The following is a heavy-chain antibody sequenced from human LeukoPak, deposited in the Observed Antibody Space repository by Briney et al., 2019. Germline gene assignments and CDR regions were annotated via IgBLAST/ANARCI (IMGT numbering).Heavy chain of an antibody. CDR1: GYTFTSYD. J-gene: IGHJ1*01. D-gene: IGHD3-3*01. V-gene: IGHV1-8*01. CDR3: TRNTAGARFFQR. CDR2: MNPNSGHT. Sequence: ASVKVSCKASGYTFTSYDINWVRQATGQGLEWMGWMNPNSGHTGYAQKFQGRVTMTRNTSVSTAYMELSSLTSEDTAVYYCTRNTAGARFFQRWGQGTLVTVSS.